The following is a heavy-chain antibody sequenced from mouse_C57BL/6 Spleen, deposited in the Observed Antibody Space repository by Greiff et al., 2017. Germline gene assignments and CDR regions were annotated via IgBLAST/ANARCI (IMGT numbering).Heavy chain of an antibody. V-gene: IGHV1-69*01. J-gene: IGHJ3*01. Sequence: QVQLQQPGAELVMPGASVKLSCKASGYTFTSYWMHWVKQRPGQGLEWIGEIDPSDSYTNFNQKFKGKSTLTVDKSSSTAYMQLSSLTSEDSAVYYCARYNYDYDVFAYWGQGTLVTVSA. D-gene: IGHD2-4*01. CDR3: ARYNYDYDVFAY. CDR1: GYTFTSYW. CDR2: IDPSDSYT.